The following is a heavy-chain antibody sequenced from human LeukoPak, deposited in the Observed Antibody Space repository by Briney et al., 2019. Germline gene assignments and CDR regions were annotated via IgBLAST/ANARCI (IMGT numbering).Heavy chain of an antibody. CDR2: IWSDGTNQ. CDR3: AKDAQRGFDYSNSLEY. D-gene: IGHD4-11*01. Sequence: PGKSLTLSCVASQFKFPFSHYGMHWVRQAPGRGLEWVAVIWSDGTNQYYADSVKGRFTTSRDNSQNTVYLQMNSLRAEDTAVYFCAKDAQRGFDYSNSLEYWGQGTLVTVSS. J-gene: IGHJ4*02. V-gene: IGHV3-33*06. CDR1: QFKFPFSHYG.